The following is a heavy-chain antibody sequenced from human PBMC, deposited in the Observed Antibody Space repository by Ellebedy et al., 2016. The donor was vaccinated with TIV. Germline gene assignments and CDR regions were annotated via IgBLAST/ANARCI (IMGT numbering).Heavy chain of an antibody. J-gene: IGHJ5*02. CDR2: IYYSGDT. V-gene: IGHV4-59*08. Sequence: MPSETLSLTCTVSGGSISNYYWNWIRKSPGRGLEWIGHIYYSGDTNYNPSPKSRVTISVDTSKNQFSLKLNSVTAADTAVCYCACLNPESAGRSRRWFDPWGQGTLVTVSS. CDR3: ACLNPESAGRSRRWFDP. CDR1: GGSISNYY. D-gene: IGHD1-14*01.